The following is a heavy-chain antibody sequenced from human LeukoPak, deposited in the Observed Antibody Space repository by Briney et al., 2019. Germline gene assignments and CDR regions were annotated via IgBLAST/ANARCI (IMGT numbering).Heavy chain of an antibody. Sequence: PGRSLRLSCAASGFTFSSYGMHCVRQAPGKGLEWVAVISYDGGNKYYADSVKGRFTISRDNSKNTLYLQMNSLRAEDTAVYYCAKEIAAAGSGYYYYGMDVWGQGTTVTVSS. D-gene: IGHD6-13*01. CDR2: ISYDGGNK. V-gene: IGHV3-30*18. J-gene: IGHJ6*02. CDR3: AKEIAAAGSGYYYYGMDV. CDR1: GFTFSSYG.